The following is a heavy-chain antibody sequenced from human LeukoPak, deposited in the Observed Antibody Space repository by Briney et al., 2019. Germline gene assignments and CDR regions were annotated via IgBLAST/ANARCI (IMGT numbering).Heavy chain of an antibody. CDR3: ARGYDKPDY. D-gene: IGHD3-3*01. J-gene: IGHJ4*01. CDR2: IWYDGSNI. CDR1: GFTSGSYG. Sequence: PGRSLRLSCAASGFTSGSYGMHWVRQAPGKGPEWVAVIWYDGSNIYYADSVKGRFTISRDNSKNTLFLQMNSLRAEDTAVYYCARGYDKPDYCGQGTLVTVSS. V-gene: IGHV3-33*01.